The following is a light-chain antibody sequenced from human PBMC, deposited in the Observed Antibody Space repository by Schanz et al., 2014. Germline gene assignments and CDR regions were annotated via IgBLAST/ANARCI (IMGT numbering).Light chain of an antibody. Sequence: DIQMTQSPSSLSASVGDRVIITCRASQSILNFLNWYQQKPGEAPKLLIYGASNLQSGVPLRFSGSGSGTDFTLTISSLQPEDFATYHCQQNYRAHTFGQGTKLEIK. CDR3: QQNYRAHT. V-gene: IGKV1-39*01. CDR2: GAS. J-gene: IGKJ2*01. CDR1: QSILNF.